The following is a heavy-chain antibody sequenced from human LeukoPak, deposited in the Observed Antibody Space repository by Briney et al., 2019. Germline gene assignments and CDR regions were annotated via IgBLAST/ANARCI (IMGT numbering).Heavy chain of an antibody. J-gene: IGHJ4*02. CDR1: GFTFSSYA. CDR2: IGGLGGST. Sequence: GGSLRLSCAASGFTFSSYAMSWVRQAPGKGLEWVSSIGGLGGSTFYAVSVKGRFTISRDNSKNTLYLQMSSLRAEDTAVYYCVKDMGARLNRFDYWGQGTLVTVSS. CDR3: VKDMGARLNRFDY. D-gene: IGHD1-26*01. V-gene: IGHV3-23*01.